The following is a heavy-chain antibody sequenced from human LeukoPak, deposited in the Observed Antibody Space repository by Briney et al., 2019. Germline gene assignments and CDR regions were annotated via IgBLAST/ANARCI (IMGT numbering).Heavy chain of an antibody. J-gene: IGHJ4*02. CDR3: ARDRDYGDYGFDY. D-gene: IGHD4-17*01. CDR1: GGSISSYY. V-gene: IGHV4-59*01. CDR2: IYYSGST. Sequence: PSETLSLTCTVSGGSISSYYWSWIRQPPGKVLEWIGYIYYSGSTNYNPSLKSRVTISVDTSKNQFSLKLSSVTAADTAVYYCARDRDYGDYGFDYWGQGTLVTVSS.